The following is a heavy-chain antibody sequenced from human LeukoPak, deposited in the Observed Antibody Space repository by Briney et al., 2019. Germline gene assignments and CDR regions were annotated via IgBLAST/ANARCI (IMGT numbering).Heavy chain of an antibody. CDR2: ISWNSGSI. D-gene: IGHD3-10*01. J-gene: IGHJ4*02. CDR1: GFTFDDYA. Sequence: GGSLRLSCAASGFTFDDYAMHWVRQAPGKGLEWVSGISWNSGSIGYADSVKGRFTISRDNAKNSLYLQMNSLRAEDTALYYCAKDIGDYWGQGTLVTVSS. V-gene: IGHV3-9*01. CDR3: AKDIGDY.